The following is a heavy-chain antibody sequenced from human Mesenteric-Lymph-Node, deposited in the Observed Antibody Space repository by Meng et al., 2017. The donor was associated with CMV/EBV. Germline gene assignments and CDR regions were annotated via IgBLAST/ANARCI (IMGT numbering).Heavy chain of an antibody. V-gene: IGHV3-73*01. CDR1: GFTFSGSA. D-gene: IGHD2-15*01. CDR2: IRIKANTYAT. CDR3: ASPVRYCSGGSCPLGMDV. Sequence: GGSLRLSCAASGFTFSGSAIHWVRQASGKGLEWVGRIRIKANTYATAYTASMKGRFTISRDDSKNTAYLQMNSLTTEDTAVYYCASPVRYCSGGSCPLGMDVWGQGTTVTVSS. J-gene: IGHJ6*02.